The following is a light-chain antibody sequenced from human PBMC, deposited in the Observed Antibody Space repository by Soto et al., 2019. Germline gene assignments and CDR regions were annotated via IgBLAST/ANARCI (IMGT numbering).Light chain of an antibody. CDR1: TGAVTSGHY. J-gene: IGLJ1*01. V-gene: IGLV7-46*01. CDR3: LLSYSGARSFYV. Sequence: QAVVPQEPSLTVSPGGTGTLTCGSTTGAVTSGHYPYWFQQKPGQAPRTLIYDTSNKHSWTPARFSGSLLGGKAALTLSGAQPEDEAEYYCLLSYSGARSFYVFGTGTKLTVL. CDR2: DTS.